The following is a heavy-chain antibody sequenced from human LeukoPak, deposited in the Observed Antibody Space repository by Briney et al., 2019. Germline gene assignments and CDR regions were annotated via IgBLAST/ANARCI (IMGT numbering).Heavy chain of an antibody. D-gene: IGHD3-10*01. CDR2: IKQDGSEK. Sequence: PGGSLRLSCAASGFTFSSYWMSWVRQAPGKGLEWVANIKQDGSEKYYVDSVKGRFTISRGNAKNSLYLQMNSLRAEDTAVYYCARVDTDYGSGSFDYWGQGTLVTVSS. CDR3: ARVDTDYGSGSFDY. J-gene: IGHJ4*02. CDR1: GFTFSSYW. V-gene: IGHV3-7*01.